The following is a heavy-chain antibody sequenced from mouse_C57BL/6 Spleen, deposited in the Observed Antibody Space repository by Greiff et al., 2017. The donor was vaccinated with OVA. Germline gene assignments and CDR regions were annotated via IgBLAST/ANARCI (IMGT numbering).Heavy chain of an antibody. CDR2: ISSGSSTI. CDR3: ARSRNDEGYFDV. D-gene: IGHD2-14*01. Sequence: EVKLVESGGGLVKPGGSLKLSCAASGFTFSDYGMHWVRQAPAKGLEWVAYISSGSSTISYADTVKGRVTIARDNAKNTLVLQMTSLRAEDTAMYYCARSRNDEGYFDVWGTGTTVTVSS. CDR1: GFTFSDYG. V-gene: IGHV5-17*01. J-gene: IGHJ1*03.